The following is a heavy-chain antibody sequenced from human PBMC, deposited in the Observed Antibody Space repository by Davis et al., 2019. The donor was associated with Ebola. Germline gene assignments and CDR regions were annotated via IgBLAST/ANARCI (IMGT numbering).Heavy chain of an antibody. D-gene: IGHD6-19*01. CDR2: IYYSGST. CDR3: ARGSQWLGPDY. Sequence: SETLSLTCTVSGGSISSSSYYWTWIRQPPGKGLEWIGYIYYSGSTNYNPSLKSRVTISVDTSNKQFSLNLTSVTAADTAVYYCARGSQWLGPDYWGQGTLVTVSS. J-gene: IGHJ4*02. CDR1: GGSISSSSYY. V-gene: IGHV4-61*01.